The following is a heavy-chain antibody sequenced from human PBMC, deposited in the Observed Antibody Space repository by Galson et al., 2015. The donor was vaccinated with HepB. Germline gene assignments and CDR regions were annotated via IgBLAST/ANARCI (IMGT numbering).Heavy chain of an antibody. D-gene: IGHD1-14*01. V-gene: IGHV3-23*01. CDR1: GFDFHSYD. CDR2: ITDSGGNT. J-gene: IGHJ4*02. Sequence: SLRLSCAASGFDFHSYDMHWVRQTPGKGLEWVSRITDSGGNTYYADSVRGRFTISRDNSKNTLYMDMNNLRVDDTAIYYCTRRGIGNHDDQWGQAMLATVSS. CDR3: TRRGIGNHDDQ.